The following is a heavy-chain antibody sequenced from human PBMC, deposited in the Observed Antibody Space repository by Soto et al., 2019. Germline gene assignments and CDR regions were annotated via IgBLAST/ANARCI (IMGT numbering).Heavy chain of an antibody. J-gene: IGHJ6*03. Sequence: WTWIRQPPGKGLEWIGEINDSGSANHNPSLKSRVIISVDTSKNQFSLRLNSETAADTAVYYCAGLRGYYYYIDVWGKGTTVTVSS. D-gene: IGHD3-10*01. V-gene: IGHV4-34*01. CDR2: INDSGSA. CDR3: AGLRGYYYYIDV.